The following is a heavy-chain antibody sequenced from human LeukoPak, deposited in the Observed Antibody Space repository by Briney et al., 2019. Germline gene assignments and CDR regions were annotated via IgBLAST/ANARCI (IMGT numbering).Heavy chain of an antibody. V-gene: IGHV3-23*01. CDR1: GFTFSRYA. D-gene: IGHD3-9*01. CDR3: ATRKEYYDILRASDYYYYGMDV. Sequence: PGGPLRLPCAASGFTFSRYAKSGARQAPGKGLEWVSAISGCDGRTYYADSVKGRFTISRDNSKNTLYLQMNSLRAEDTAVYYCATRKEYYDILRASDYYYYGMDVWGQGTTVTVSS. CDR2: ISGCDGRT. J-gene: IGHJ6*02.